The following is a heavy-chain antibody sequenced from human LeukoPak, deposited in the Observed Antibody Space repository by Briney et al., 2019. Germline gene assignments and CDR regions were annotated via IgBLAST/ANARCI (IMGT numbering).Heavy chain of an antibody. CDR3: VRGGPYGDYDAY. J-gene: IGHJ4*02. CDR2: ISSDSSYT. V-gene: IGHV3-11*06. CDR1: GFTSSDYY. Sequence: GGSLRLSCAVSGFTSSDYYMSWIRQAPGKGLECVSYISSDSSYTNYADSVRGRFTISRDNAKNSLYLQMNSLRAEDTAVYYCVRGGPYGDYDAYWGRGTLVTVSS. D-gene: IGHD4-17*01.